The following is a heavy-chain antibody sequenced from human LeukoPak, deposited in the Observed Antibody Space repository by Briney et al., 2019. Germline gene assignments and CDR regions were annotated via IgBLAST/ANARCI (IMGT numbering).Heavy chain of an antibody. CDR3: AREVVSNEFDY. V-gene: IGHV3-33*01. D-gene: IGHD2-15*01. J-gene: IGHJ4*02. CDR2: IWYDGSSK. CDR1: GFTFSSYG. Sequence: PGGSLRLSCAASGFTFSSYGMHWVRQAPGKGLEWVAVIWYDGSSKYYADSVKGRFTISRDNSKNTLYLQMNSLRAEDTAVYYCAREVVSNEFDYWGQGTLVTVSS.